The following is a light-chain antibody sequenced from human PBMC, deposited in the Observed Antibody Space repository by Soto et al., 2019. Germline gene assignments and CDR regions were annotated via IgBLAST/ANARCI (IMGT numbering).Light chain of an antibody. CDR3: QSYDSSLSGVV. V-gene: IGLV1-40*01. J-gene: IGLJ2*01. CDR2: GNS. CDR1: SSNIDAGYD. Sequence: QSVLTQPPSVSGAPGQRVTISCTGSSSNIDAGYDVHWYQQLPGTAPKLLIYGNSNRPSGVPDRFSGSKSGTSASLAITGLQAEDEADYYCQSYDSSLSGVVFGGGTKLTVL.